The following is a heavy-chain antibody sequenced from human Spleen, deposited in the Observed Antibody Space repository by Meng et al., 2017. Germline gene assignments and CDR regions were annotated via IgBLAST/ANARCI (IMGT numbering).Heavy chain of an antibody. CDR3: ARMYYYGSGIMDV. CDR1: GDSINSYY. Sequence: SETLSLTCTVSGDSINSYYWSWIRQPPGKGLEWIGYIYYTGSANYIPSLKSRVTLSIETSKNQFSLKLSSVTAADTAVYYCARMYYYGSGIMDVWGQGTTVTVSS. CDR2: IYYTGSA. D-gene: IGHD3-10*01. J-gene: IGHJ6*02. V-gene: IGHV4-59*01.